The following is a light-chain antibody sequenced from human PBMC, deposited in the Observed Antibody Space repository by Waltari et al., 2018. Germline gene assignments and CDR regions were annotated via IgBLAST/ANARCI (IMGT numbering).Light chain of an antibody. CDR3: QQYNNWPPYT. CDR2: GAS. V-gene: IGKV3-15*01. J-gene: IGKJ2*01. CDR1: QSVSSN. Sequence: EIVMTQSPATLSVSPGERATLSCRASQSVSSNLAWYQQKPGQAPRLLIYGASTRATGIPARFSGSGSATKFTLTISSMQSEDFAVYYCQQYNNWPPYTFGQGTKLEIK.